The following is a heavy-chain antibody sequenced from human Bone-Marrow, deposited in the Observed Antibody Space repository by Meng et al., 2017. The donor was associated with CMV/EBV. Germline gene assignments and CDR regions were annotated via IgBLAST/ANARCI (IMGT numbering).Heavy chain of an antibody. D-gene: IGHD1-1*01. CDR3: ARGSTGWGV. CDR2: IYSGGSST. V-gene: IGHV3-23*03. Sequence: GGSLRLSCAASGFTFSSYAMSWVRQAPGKGLEWVSVIYSGGSSTYYNPSLKSRVTISVDTSKNQLSLKLSSVTAADTAVYYCARGSTGWGVWGQGTTVTVSS. CDR1: GFTFSSYA. J-gene: IGHJ6*02.